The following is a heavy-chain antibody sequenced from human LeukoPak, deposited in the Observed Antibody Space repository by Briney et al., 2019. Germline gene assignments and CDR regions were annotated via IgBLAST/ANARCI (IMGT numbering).Heavy chain of an antibody. V-gene: IGHV4-38-2*02. D-gene: IGHD2-15*01. CDR2: MYHSGST. J-gene: IGHJ5*02. CDR1: GYSISSGHY. Sequence: SETLSLTCTVSGYSISSGHYWGWIRQPPGKGLEWIGSMYHSGSTYYNPPLKSRVTISEDTSKNQFSLKLRSVTAADSAVYYCARVLVVVAATSKGHNWFDPWGQGTLVTVSS. CDR3: ARVLVVVAATSKGHNWFDP.